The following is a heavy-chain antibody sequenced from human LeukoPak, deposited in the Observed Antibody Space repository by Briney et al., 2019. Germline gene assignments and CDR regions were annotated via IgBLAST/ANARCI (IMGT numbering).Heavy chain of an antibody. CDR2: IKQDGSEK. CDR1: GFTFSSYW. V-gene: IGHV3-7*03. CDR3: ARESCGGDCSSGDFQH. Sequence: GGSLRLSCAASGFTFSSYWMSWVRQAPGKGLEWVANIKQDGSEKYYVDSVKGRFTISRDNTKNSLYLQMNSLRAEDTAVYYCARESCGGDCSSGDFQHWGQGTLVTVSS. J-gene: IGHJ1*01. D-gene: IGHD2-21*02.